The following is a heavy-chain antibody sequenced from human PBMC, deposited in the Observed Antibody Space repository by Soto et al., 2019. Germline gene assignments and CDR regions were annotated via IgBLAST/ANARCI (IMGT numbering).Heavy chain of an antibody. CDR2: ISGSGGST. V-gene: IGHV3-23*01. CDR3: ARRGSGSCYDY. CDR1: GFTFSSYA. J-gene: IGHJ4*02. Sequence: EVQLLESGGGLVQPGGSLRLSCAASGFTFSSYAMRWVRQAPGKGLEWVSAISGSGGSTYYADSVKGRFTISRDNYKNTVYLQMNSLRGEDTAVYYCARRGSGSCYDYWGQGTLVTVSS. D-gene: IGHD1-26*01.